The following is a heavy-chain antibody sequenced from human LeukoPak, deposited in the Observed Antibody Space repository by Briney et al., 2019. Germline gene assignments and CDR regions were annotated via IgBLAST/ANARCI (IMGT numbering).Heavy chain of an antibody. Sequence: SETLSLTCTVSGVSISSSSYYWGWLRQPPWKGLERNGSIYYSGSTYYNPSLKSRFTISVDTSKNQFSLKLSSVTAADTAVYYCAGGSDGDYNYYYYYYMDVWGKGTTVTIAS. J-gene: IGHJ6*03. CDR1: GVSISSSSYY. D-gene: IGHD4-17*01. CDR3: AGGSDGDYNYYYYYYMDV. V-gene: IGHV4-39*07. CDR2: IYYSGST.